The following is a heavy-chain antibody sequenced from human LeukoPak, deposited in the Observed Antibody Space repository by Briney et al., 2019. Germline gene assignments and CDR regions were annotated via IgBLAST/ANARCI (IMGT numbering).Heavy chain of an antibody. J-gene: IGHJ4*02. CDR3: AKAEGYGARDY. CDR2: INPSGGIT. V-gene: IGHV1-46*01. Sequence: ASVTVSCKTSGYTFTSYYIYWVRQAPGQGLESMGIINPSGGITTYSQKFHGRVTMTRDTSTRTVYMELNNLTSGDTAIYYCAKAEGYGARDYWGQGTLVTVSS. D-gene: IGHD5-18*01. CDR1: GYTFTSYY.